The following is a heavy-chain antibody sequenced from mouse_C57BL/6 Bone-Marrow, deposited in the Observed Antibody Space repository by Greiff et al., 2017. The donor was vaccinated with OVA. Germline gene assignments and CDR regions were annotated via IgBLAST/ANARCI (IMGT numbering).Heavy chain of an antibody. CDR1: GFSLTSYA. J-gene: IGHJ2*01. V-gene: IGHV2-9-1*01. CDR3: ARQYYFDY. Sequence: VQLVESGPGLVAPSQSLSITCTVSGFSLTSYAISWVRQPPGKGLEWLGVIWTGGGTNYNSALKSRLSISNDNSKSQVFLKMNSLHTYYSSSYYCARQYYFDYWVQGTTLTVSS. CDR2: IWTGGGT.